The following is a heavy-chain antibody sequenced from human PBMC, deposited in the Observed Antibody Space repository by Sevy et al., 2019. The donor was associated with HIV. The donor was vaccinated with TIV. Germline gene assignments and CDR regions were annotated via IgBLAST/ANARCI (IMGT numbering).Heavy chain of an antibody. CDR1: GFTFSSFG. D-gene: IGHD2-2*01. V-gene: IGHV3-53*01. CDR2: IYSAGTT. Sequence: GGSLRLSCAASGFTFSSFGMHWVRQAPGKGLEWVSLIYSAGTTFYSDSVKGRFTISRDNSNNTLDLQMNSLRAEDTAIYYCARIKGASSSYAMDVWGQWTTVTVSS. CDR3: ARIKGASSSYAMDV. J-gene: IGHJ6*02.